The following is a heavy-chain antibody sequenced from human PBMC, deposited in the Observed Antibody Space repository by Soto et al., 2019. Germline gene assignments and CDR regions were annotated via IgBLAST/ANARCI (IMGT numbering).Heavy chain of an antibody. J-gene: IGHJ4*02. V-gene: IGHV3-23*01. D-gene: IGHD2-15*01. Sequence: DVQLLESGGGLVQPEGSLRLSCAASGFTFSSYAMGWVRQGPGKGLEWVAVVSIGGSTHYAGSVRGRFTISRDNSKNTLSLQMNSLTAEDTAVYICAKLRGAGGHFDYWGQGAVVTVSS. CDR3: AKLRGAGGHFDY. CDR2: VSIGGST. CDR1: GFTFSSYA.